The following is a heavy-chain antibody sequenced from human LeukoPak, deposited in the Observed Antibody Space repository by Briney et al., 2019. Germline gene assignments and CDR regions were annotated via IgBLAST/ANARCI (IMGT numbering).Heavy chain of an antibody. CDR1: GFTFSSYS. CDR2: ISGSGGST. J-gene: IGHJ4*02. Sequence: GGSLRLSCAASGFTFSSYSMNWVRQAPGKGLEWVSAISGSGGSTYYADSVKGRFTISRDNSKNTLYLQMNSLRAEDTAVYYCARAGEWLDLDYWGQGTLVTVSS. CDR3: ARAGEWLDLDY. V-gene: IGHV3-23*01. D-gene: IGHD6-19*01.